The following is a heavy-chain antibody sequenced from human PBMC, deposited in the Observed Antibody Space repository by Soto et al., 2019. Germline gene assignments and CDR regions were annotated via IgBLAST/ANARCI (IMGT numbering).Heavy chain of an antibody. Sequence: QVQLVQSGAEVKKPGSSVKVSCKASGGTFSSYAISWVRQAPGQGLEWMGGIIPIFGTANYAQKFQGRVTITAHESTSTVYMELSRLRSEDTAVYYCASDLPGYCSSTSCYDVRGVYYYYGMDVWGQGTTVTVSS. CDR1: GGTFSSYA. J-gene: IGHJ6*02. CDR2: IIPIFGTA. V-gene: IGHV1-69*01. CDR3: ASDLPGYCSSTSCYDVRGVYYYYGMDV. D-gene: IGHD2-2*01.